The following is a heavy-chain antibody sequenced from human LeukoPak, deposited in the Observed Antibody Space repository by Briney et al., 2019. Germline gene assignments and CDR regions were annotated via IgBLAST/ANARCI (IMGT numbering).Heavy chain of an antibody. D-gene: IGHD2-2*01. CDR1: GYSISSGYY. J-gene: IGHJ5*02. CDR2: IYHSGST. V-gene: IGHV4-38-2*02. CDR3: ARDEGVVVPAGGIYNWFDP. Sequence: SETLSLTCTVSGYSISSGYYWGWIRQPPGKGLEWIGSIYHSGSTYYDPSLKSRVTISVDTSKNQFSLKLSSVTAADTAVYYCARDEGVVVPAGGIYNWFDPWGQGTLVTVSS.